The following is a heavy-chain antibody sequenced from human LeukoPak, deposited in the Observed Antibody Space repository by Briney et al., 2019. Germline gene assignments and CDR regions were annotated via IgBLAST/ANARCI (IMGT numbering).Heavy chain of an antibody. CDR1: GFTFSNAW. J-gene: IGHJ5*02. CDR2: IKSKTDGGTT. D-gene: IGHD4-23*01. V-gene: IGHV3-15*01. Sequence: GGSLRLSCAASGFTFSNAWMSWVRQAPGKGLEWVGRIKSKTDGGTTAYAAPVKGRFTISRDDSKNTLYLPMNSLKTEDRAVYYCAETPVEDWFDPWGKGPVVRVSS. CDR3: AETPVEDWFDP.